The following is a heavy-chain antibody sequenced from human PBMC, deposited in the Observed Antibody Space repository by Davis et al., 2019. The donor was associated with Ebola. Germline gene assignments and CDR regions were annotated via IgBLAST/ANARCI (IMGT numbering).Heavy chain of an antibody. J-gene: IGHJ4*02. CDR3: ARYPPSNWNEFDY. V-gene: IGHV1-8*01. Sequence: ASVKVSCKASGYTFTSYDINWVRQATGQGLEWMGWMNPNSGNTGYAQKFQGRVTMTRNTSIRTAYMELSSLRSEDTAVYYCARYPPSNWNEFDYWGQGTLVTVTS. CDR2: MNPNSGNT. D-gene: IGHD1-20*01. CDR1: GYTFTSYD.